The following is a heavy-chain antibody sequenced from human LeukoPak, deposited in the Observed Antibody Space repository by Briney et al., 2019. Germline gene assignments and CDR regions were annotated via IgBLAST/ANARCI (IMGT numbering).Heavy chain of an antibody. CDR1: GYTFTSYY. CDR2: INPSGGST. D-gene: IGHD3-10*01. J-gene: IGHJ5*02. CDR3: ARGTMVRGVFLFDP. Sequence: ASVKVSCKASGYTFTSYYMHWVRQAPGQGLEWMGIINPSGGSTSYAQKFQGRVTMTTDTSTSTAYMELRSLRSDDTAVYYCARGTMVRGVFLFDPWGQGTLVTVSS. V-gene: IGHV1-46*01.